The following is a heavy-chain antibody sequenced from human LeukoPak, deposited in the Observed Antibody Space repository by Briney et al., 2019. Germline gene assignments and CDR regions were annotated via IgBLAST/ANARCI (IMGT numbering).Heavy chain of an antibody. CDR1: GYTFTGYY. V-gene: IGHV1-2*02. Sequence: GASVKVSCKASGYTFTGYYMHWVRQAPGQGLEWMGWINPNSGGTNYAQKFQGRVTMTRDTSISTAYMELSRLRSDDTAVYYCARDLPIHMVRGVNLFRYWGQGTLVTVSS. CDR3: ARDLPIHMVRGVNLFRY. J-gene: IGHJ4*02. CDR2: INPNSGGT. D-gene: IGHD3-10*01.